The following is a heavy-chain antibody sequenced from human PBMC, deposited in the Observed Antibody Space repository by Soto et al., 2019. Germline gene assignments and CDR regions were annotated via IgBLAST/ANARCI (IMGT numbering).Heavy chain of an antibody. J-gene: IGHJ1*01. D-gene: IGHD6-13*01. V-gene: IGHV1-18*01. Sequence: QVQLVQSGAEVKRPGASVKVSCKASGYTFTNYGISWVRQAPGQGPEWMGWINGYNDNTKYAKKFQGRVTMTTDTSTSTAYMEVRSLRSDATAIYYCARGGSSWSAEYYQHWGQGTLVIVSS. CDR2: INGYNDNT. CDR1: GYTFTNYG. CDR3: ARGGSSWSAEYYQH.